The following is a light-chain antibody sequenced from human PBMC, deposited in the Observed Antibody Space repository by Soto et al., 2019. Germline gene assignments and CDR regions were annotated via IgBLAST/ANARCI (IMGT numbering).Light chain of an antibody. CDR3: QAWDSSTVV. V-gene: IGLV3-1*01. Sequence: SSELTQPPSVSVSPGQTASITCSGHKLGNKYACWYQQKPGQSPVLVIYQDSKRPSGIPERFSGSNSGNTATLTISGTQAMDEADYYCQAWDSSTVVFGGGTKVTVL. CDR1: KLGNKY. J-gene: IGLJ2*01. CDR2: QDS.